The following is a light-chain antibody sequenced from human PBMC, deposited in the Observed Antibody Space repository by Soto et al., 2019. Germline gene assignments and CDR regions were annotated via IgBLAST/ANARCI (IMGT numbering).Light chain of an antibody. CDR3: QQSYSTLPT. J-gene: IGKJ1*01. CDR1: QSISTY. CDR2: AAS. V-gene: IGKV1-39*01. Sequence: DIQMTQSPSSLSASVGDRVTITCRASQSISTYLNWYQQKPGKAPKLLIYAASTLQSGVPSRLSGSGSGTDFTLTISSLQPADFATYYCQQSYSTLPTFGQGTKADIQ.